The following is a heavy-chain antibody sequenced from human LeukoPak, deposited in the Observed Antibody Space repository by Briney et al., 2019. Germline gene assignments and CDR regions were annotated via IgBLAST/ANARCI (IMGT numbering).Heavy chain of an antibody. CDR2: INWNSVSA. Sequence: GGSLRLSCVASGFTFDDYAMHWVRQAPGKGLEWVAGINWNSVSAVYADSLKGRLTISRDNAKNTLNLQMNSLRAEDTAVYYCARDLGQYYDTSDNWFDPWGQGTLVTVSS. V-gene: IGHV3-9*01. CDR3: ARDLGQYYDTSDNWFDP. J-gene: IGHJ5*02. D-gene: IGHD3-22*01. CDR1: GFTFDDYA.